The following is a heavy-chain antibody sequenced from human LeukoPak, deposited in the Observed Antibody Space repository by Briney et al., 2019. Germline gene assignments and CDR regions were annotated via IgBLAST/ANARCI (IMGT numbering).Heavy chain of an antibody. CDR1: GFTFNYYN. D-gene: IGHD3-10*01. J-gene: IGHJ4*02. CDR3: ARVYQGVSLFDGIDY. Sequence: GGSLRLSCAASGFTFNYYNMNWVRQAPGKALEWVSSITSSGAYIFYADSVRGRFTISRDNAKDSLYLQMNSLRAEDTAVYYCARVYQGVSLFDGIDYWGQGTLVTVSS. V-gene: IGHV3-21*01. CDR2: ITSSGAYI.